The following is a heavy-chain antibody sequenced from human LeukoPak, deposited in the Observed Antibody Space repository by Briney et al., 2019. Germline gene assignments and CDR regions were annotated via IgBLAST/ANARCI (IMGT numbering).Heavy chain of an antibody. CDR1: GYTFTSYY. CDR3: AREGGHDSSGYQDPPGFDY. CDR2: TNPSGGST. D-gene: IGHD3-22*01. J-gene: IGHJ4*02. Sequence: ASVKVSCKASGYTFTSYYMHWVRQAPGQGLEWMGITNPSGGSTSYAQKFQGRVTMTRDTSTSTVYMELSSLRSEDTAVYYCAREGGHDSSGYQDPPGFDYWGQGTLVTVSS. V-gene: IGHV1-46*01.